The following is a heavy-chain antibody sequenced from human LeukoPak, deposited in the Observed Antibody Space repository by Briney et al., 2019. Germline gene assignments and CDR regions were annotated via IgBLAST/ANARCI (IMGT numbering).Heavy chain of an antibody. CDR3: ARDQAVAGGGWFDP. CDR1: GYTFTGYY. J-gene: IGHJ5*02. CDR2: INPNSGGT. V-gene: IGHV1-2*02. D-gene: IGHD6-19*01. Sequence: ASVKVSCKASGYTFTGYYMHWVRQAPGQGLEWMGWINPNSGGTNYAQKFQGRVTMTRDMSTSTDYMELSSLRSEDTAVYYCARDQAVAGGGWFDPWGQGTLVTVSS.